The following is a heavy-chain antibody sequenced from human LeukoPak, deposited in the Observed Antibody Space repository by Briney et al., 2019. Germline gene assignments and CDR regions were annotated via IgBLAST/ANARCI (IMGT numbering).Heavy chain of an antibody. D-gene: IGHD3-16*01. CDR3: ARDWGLGKFYFDY. V-gene: IGHV3-66*01. CDR1: GFTVSSNY. CDR2: IYSGGTT. Sequence: GGSLRLSCAASGFTVSSNYMSWVRQAPGKGLEWVSVIYSGGTTYYADSVKGRFTISRDASKNTLYLQMNSLRAEDTALYYCARDWGLGKFYFDYWGQGTLVTVSS. J-gene: IGHJ4*02.